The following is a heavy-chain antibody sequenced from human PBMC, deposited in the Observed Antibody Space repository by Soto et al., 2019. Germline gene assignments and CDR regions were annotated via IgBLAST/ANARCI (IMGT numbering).Heavy chain of an antibody. D-gene: IGHD3-10*01. CDR3: ARAQCSPLVIVRGVQEDCFEP. V-gene: IGHV3-21*01. J-gene: IGHJ5*02. CDR2: ISSSSSYI. Sequence: GESLKISCAASGFTFSSYSMNWVRQAPGKGLEWVSSISSSSSYIYYADSVNGRFTISIDNSKNSLYLQMNSLRAEDTAVYYCARAQCSPLVIVRGVQEDCFEPWVQGTLVTVSS. CDR1: GFTFSSYS.